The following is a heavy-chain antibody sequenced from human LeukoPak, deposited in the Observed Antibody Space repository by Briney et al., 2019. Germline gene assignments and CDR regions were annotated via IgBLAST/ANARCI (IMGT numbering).Heavy chain of an antibody. J-gene: IGHJ4*02. CDR1: GGSVSSGSYY. Sequence: SETLSLTCTVSGGSVSSGSYYWSWIRQPPGEGLEWIGYIYYSGSTNYNPSLKSRVTISVDTSKNQFSLKLSSVTAADTAVYYCARGRIVVVVAATPDLYYFDYWGQGTLVTVSS. CDR2: IYYSGST. D-gene: IGHD2-15*01. CDR3: ARGRIVVVVAATPDLYYFDY. V-gene: IGHV4-61*01.